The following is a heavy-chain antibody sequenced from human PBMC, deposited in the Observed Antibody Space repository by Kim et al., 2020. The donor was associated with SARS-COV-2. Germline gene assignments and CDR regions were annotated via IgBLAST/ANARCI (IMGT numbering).Heavy chain of an antibody. V-gene: IGHV1-8*01. J-gene: IGHJ6*02. CDR2: MNPDSGNS. D-gene: IGHD3-10*01. CDR1: GYTFTAYD. Sequence: ASVKVSCRASGYTFTAYDINWVRQAAGQGLEWMGWMNPDSGNSGYAQKFQGRITMTSNNSKSTAYMELSGLSSDDTAVYYCARERAGNYYYSGMDVWGQG. CDR3: ARERAGNYYYSGMDV.